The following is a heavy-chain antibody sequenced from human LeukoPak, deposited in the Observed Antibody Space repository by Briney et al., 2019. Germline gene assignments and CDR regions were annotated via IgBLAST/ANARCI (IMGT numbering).Heavy chain of an antibody. J-gene: IGHJ4*02. CDR1: GYTFTRYD. CDR2: MNPSSGDT. D-gene: IGHD1-26*01. CDR3: ARVPRELLGC. V-gene: IGHV1-8*01. Sequence: GASVKVSCKASGYTFTRYDINWVRQATGQGLEWMGYMNPSSGDTVYAQKFQGRVTMTRNTSISTAYMELSSLRSEDTAVYYCARVPRELLGCWGQGTLVTVSS.